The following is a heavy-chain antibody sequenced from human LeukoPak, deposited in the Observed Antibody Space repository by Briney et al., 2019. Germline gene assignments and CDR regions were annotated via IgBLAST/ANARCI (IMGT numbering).Heavy chain of an antibody. V-gene: IGHV3-30*09. CDR1: GFTFSSYA. CDR2: ISYDGSNK. D-gene: IGHD3-16*01. CDR3: ARAWVV. J-gene: IGHJ6*02. Sequence: PGGSLRLSCAASGFTFSSYAMHWVRQAPGKGLEWVAVISYDGSNKYYADSVKGRFAISRDNSKNTLYLQMNSLRAEDTAVYYCARAWVVWGQGTTVTVSS.